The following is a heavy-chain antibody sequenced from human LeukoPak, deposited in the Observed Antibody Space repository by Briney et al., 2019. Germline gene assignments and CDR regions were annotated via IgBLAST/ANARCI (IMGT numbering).Heavy chain of an antibody. Sequence: ETLSLTCTVSGGSFSSGSYYWSWIRQPPGKGLEWVANIKEDGSEKYYVDSVKGRFTISRDNAKNSLYLQTNSLRAEDTAVYYCARRALRYCSSTSCPAQYYGVDVWGKGTTVTVSS. V-gene: IGHV3-7*03. D-gene: IGHD2-2*01. J-gene: IGHJ6*04. CDR2: IKEDGSEK. CDR1: GGSFSSGSYY. CDR3: ARRALRYCSSTSCPAQYYGVDV.